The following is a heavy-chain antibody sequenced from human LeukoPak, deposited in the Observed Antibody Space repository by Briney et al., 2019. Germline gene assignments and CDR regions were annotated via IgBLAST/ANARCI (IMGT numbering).Heavy chain of an antibody. CDR2: MNPNSGNT. V-gene: IGHV1-8*01. J-gene: IGHJ4*02. D-gene: IGHD3-10*01. CDR3: ATDSVRFGESFDY. CDR1: GYTFTSYD. Sequence: ASVKVSCKASGYTFTSYDINWVRQATGQGLEWMGWMNPNSGNTGYAQKFQGRVTMTTNTSISTAYMELSSLRSEDTAVYYCATDSVRFGESFDYWGQGTLVTVSS.